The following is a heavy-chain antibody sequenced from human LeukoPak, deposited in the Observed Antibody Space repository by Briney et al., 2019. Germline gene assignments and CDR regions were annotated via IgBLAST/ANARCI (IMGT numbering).Heavy chain of an antibody. Sequence: GGSLRLSCAVSGLTFSSSWMDWVRQAPGKGLEWVASINPEGSEKYSAGSVKGRFTISRDNAKSSLYLQMDSLRVEDTAVYYCAREHTTGYSSGWYLDEGPFDYWGQGTLVTVSS. CDR1: GLTFSSSW. D-gene: IGHD6-19*01. CDR2: INPEGSEK. CDR3: AREHTTGYSSGWYLDEGPFDY. V-gene: IGHV3-7*01. J-gene: IGHJ4*02.